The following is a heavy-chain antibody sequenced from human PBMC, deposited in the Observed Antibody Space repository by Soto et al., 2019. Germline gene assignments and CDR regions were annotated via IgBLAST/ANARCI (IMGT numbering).Heavy chain of an antibody. Sequence: QVQLVQSGAEVKKPGSSVKVSCKASGGTFSSYAISWVRQAPGQGLEWMGGIIPIFGTANYAPKFQGRVTITADESTSTGYIELSSLRSQDTAVYYCAQGRGVVVAGYYHYYGMDVSGQGSTVTVSS. D-gene: IGHD2-15*01. CDR2: IIPIFGTA. CDR1: GGTFSSYA. V-gene: IGHV1-69*01. J-gene: IGHJ6*02. CDR3: AQGRGVVVAGYYHYYGMDV.